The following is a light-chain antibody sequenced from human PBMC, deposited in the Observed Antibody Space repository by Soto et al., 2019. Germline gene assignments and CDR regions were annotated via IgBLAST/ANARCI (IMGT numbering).Light chain of an antibody. Sequence: QSALTQPASVSGSPGQSITISCTGTSSDVGNYNLVSWYQRYPGKAPKLMIYDSSKRPSGVSNRFSGSKSGNTASLTISGLQAEDEADYYCCSYAGSSTYVVFGGGTKLTVL. CDR3: CSYAGSSTYVV. CDR2: DSS. V-gene: IGLV2-23*01. CDR1: SSDVGNYNL. J-gene: IGLJ2*01.